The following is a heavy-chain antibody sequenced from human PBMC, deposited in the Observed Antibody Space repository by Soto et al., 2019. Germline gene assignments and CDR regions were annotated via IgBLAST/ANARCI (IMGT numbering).Heavy chain of an antibody. CDR3: ARDTGSGLRVEPGIFEY. D-gene: IGHD1-26*01. V-gene: IGHV1-3*01. CDR2: INADNGDS. Sequence: QVQLVQSGAEVKKPGASVKVSCNPSGYAFTSYTMHWVRQAPGQGLEWMGWINADNGDSKYSQKFQGRVTMTRDTSASIAYMELSSLRSEDTAVYYCARDTGSGLRVEPGIFEYWGQGTLVTVSS. CDR1: GYAFTSYT. J-gene: IGHJ4*02.